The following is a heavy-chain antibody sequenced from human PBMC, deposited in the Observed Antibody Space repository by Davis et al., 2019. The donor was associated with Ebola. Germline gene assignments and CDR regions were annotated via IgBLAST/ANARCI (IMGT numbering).Heavy chain of an antibody. J-gene: IGHJ6*02. Sequence: GESLKISCAASGFTFTYHAMHWLRQAPGPVLSWLTLISYDGSFKYYADSVKGRFTISRDNSKNTLSLQMNSLRAEDTALYYCARENFYGLDVWGQGTTVTVAS. CDR3: ARENFYGLDV. CDR2: ISYDGSFK. V-gene: IGHV3-30*01. CDR1: GFTFTYHA.